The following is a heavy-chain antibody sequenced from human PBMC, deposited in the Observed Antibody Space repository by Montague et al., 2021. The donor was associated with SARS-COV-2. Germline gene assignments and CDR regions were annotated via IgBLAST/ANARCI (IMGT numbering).Heavy chain of an antibody. CDR2: ISGSSSST. CDR1: GFTFSSYA. Sequence: SLRLSCAASGFTFSSYAMSWVRQAPGKGLEWVSTISGSSSSTYYADSVKGRFTISGDNAQNSLYLRLRSLRVEDTSLYYCVRGGGSGWPFENWGQGALVTVSS. CDR3: VRGGGSGWPFEN. D-gene: IGHD6-19*01. J-gene: IGHJ4*02. V-gene: IGHV3-23*01.